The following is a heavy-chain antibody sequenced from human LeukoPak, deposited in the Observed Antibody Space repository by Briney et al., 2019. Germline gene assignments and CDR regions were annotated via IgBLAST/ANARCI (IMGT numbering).Heavy chain of an antibody. Sequence: GGSLRLSCAASGNYWMHWVRQVPGKGLVWVSHINSDGSWTSYADSVKGRFTISKDNAKNTVYLQMNSLRPDDAAVYYCVREGYYESGSSPTFYFDFWGQGTVVTVSS. CDR2: INSDGSWT. D-gene: IGHD3-10*01. CDR3: VREGYYESGSSPTFYFDF. J-gene: IGHJ4*02. V-gene: IGHV3-74*01. CDR1: GNYW.